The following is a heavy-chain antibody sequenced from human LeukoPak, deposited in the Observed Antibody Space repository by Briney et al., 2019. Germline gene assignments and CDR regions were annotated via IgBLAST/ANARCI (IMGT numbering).Heavy chain of an antibody. J-gene: IGHJ4*02. Sequence: GGSLRLSCAASGFTFSTYSMNWVRQAPGKGLEWVSSISSRLRHIYYADSVRGRFTVSRDNVKNSLFLQINSLRIEDTAIYYCVRDGEAAGLFDLWGQGTLVTVSS. V-gene: IGHV3-21*06. CDR2: ISSRLRHI. D-gene: IGHD6-13*01. CDR1: GFTFSTYS. CDR3: VRDGEAAGLFDL.